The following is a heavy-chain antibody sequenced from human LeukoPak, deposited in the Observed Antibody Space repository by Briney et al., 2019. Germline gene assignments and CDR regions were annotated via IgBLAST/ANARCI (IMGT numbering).Heavy chain of an antibody. D-gene: IGHD3-22*01. CDR1: GGSFSGYY. Sequence: SETLSLTCAVYGGSFSGYYWSWIRQPPGKGLEWIGEINHSGSTNYNPSLKSRVTISVDTSKNQFSLKLSSVTAADTAVYYCARGRLRDSSGYLPYYYYMDVWGKGTTVTVSS. CDR2: INHSGST. J-gene: IGHJ6*03. CDR3: ARGRLRDSSGYLPYYYYMDV. V-gene: IGHV4-34*01.